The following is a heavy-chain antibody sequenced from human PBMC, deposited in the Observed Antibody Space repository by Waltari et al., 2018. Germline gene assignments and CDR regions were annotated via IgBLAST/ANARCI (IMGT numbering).Heavy chain of an antibody. CDR3: AREYCAGECRLFDF. CDR1: RNDISQHY. J-gene: IGHJ4*02. D-gene: IGHD2-21*01. V-gene: IGHV1-2*02. CDR2: IDPNSGAT. Sequence: LVQSGTEVRRPGASVKVSCKASRNDISQHYLHGVRRAPGQGLEWMGWIDPNSGATNYGQKVKDRITLTWDTSVNTAYMELTRRASFDTGVYYCAREYCAGECRLFDFWGQGTGLTVSS.